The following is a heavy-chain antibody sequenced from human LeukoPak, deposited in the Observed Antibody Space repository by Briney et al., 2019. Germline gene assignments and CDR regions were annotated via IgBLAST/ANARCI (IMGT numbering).Heavy chain of an antibody. D-gene: IGHD3-10*01. Sequence: SGGSLRLSCAASGFIFDDYGMSWVRQAPGKGLEWVSGINWNGGSISYADSVKGRFTISRDNAKNSLYLQMNSLRAEDTALYYCAKDRKGQYYYGSGTPLGIWGQGTMVTVSS. J-gene: IGHJ3*02. V-gene: IGHV3-20*04. CDR2: INWNGGSI. CDR1: GFIFDDYG. CDR3: AKDRKGQYYYGSGTPLGI.